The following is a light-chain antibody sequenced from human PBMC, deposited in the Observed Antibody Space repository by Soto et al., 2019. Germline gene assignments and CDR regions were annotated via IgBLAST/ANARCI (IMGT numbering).Light chain of an antibody. J-gene: IGKJ4*01. CDR2: AAS. CDR1: KDIGNF. CDR3: QKCKVAPLT. V-gene: IGKV1-27*01. Sequence: DIQMTHSPSSLSAFVGDRVTITCLASKDIGNFLAWYQQKPGKVPKRLIYAASTLQSGVPSRFSGSGSGTDFTLTISSLQTEDVATYSCQKCKVAPLTFGGGTKVDIK.